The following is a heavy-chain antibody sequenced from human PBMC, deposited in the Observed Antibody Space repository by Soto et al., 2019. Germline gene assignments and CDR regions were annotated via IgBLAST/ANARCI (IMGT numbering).Heavy chain of an antibody. V-gene: IGHV1-69*13. D-gene: IGHD3-22*01. CDR2: IIPIFGTA. Sequence: ASVKVSCKASGGAFSIYAITWVRQAPGQGLEWMGGIIPIFGTANYAQKFQARVTITADESTSTAYMELSSLRSEDTAVHYCARDRGPSSGYYPYWFDPWGQGTLVTVSS. CDR3: ARDRGPSSGYYPYWFDP. J-gene: IGHJ5*02. CDR1: GGAFSIYA.